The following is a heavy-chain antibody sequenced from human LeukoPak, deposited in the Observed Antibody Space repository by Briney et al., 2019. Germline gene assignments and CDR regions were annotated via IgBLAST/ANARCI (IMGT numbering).Heavy chain of an antibody. V-gene: IGHV3-23*01. CDR3: AKDRSSNWYYYDY. D-gene: IGHD6-13*01. CDR2: ISASGGST. CDR1: GLIFSSYG. Sequence: PGRSLRLSCAASGLIFSSYGMSWVRQAPGKGLEWVSGISASGGSTWYVDSVKGRFTISRDTSKNTLYLQMNSLRAEGTAVYYCAKDRSSNWYYYDYWGQGTLVAVSS. J-gene: IGHJ4*02.